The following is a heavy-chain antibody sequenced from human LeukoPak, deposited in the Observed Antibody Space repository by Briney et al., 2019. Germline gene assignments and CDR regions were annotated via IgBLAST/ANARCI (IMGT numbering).Heavy chain of an antibody. CDR3: ARGTGSSWYYDY. J-gene: IGHJ4*02. Sequence: GGSLRLSCAASGFTFSSYAMHWVRRAPGKGLEWVAVISYDGTNKYYADSVKGRFTISRDNSKNTLYLQMNSLRPEDTAVYYCARGTGSSWYYDYWGQGTLVTVSS. V-gene: IGHV3-30*04. CDR1: GFTFSSYA. D-gene: IGHD6-13*01. CDR2: ISYDGTNK.